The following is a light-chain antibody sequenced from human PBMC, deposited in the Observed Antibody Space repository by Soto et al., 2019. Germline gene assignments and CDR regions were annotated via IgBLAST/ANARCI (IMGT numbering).Light chain of an antibody. V-gene: IGKV1D-12*01. CDR3: HQANSFPIT. J-gene: IGKJ4*01. Sequence: DIQMTQVPSAVSASVGDRVTITCRASQGSNNWLAWYQQKPGKAPKVLVYNTSNLQSGVQSRFSGSRSGTAFTLTINSLQDEDFATYYCHQANSFPITFDGGTKVEIK. CDR1: QGSNNW. CDR2: NTS.